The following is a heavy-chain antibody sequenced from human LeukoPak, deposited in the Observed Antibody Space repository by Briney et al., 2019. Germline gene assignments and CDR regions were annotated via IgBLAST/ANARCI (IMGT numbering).Heavy chain of an antibody. D-gene: IGHD6-13*01. V-gene: IGHV4-34*01. CDR1: GGSFSGYY. CDR2: INHSGST. CDR3: ARANDGDSITAAGTN. Sequence: PSETLSLTCAVYGGSFSGYYWSWIRQPPGKGLEWIGEINHSGSTNYNPSLKSRVTISVDTSKNQFSLKLSSVTAADTAVYYCARANDGDSITAAGTNWGQGTLVTVSS. J-gene: IGHJ4*02.